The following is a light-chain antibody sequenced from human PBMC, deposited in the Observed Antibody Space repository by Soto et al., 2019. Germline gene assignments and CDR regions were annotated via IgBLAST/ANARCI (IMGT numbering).Light chain of an antibody. CDR1: ESVSDW. Sequence: DIQMTQSPITLSAPVGDRVTITCRASESVSDWLAWYQQKPGKAPKLLIYDASRLESGVPSRFSGGGTGTEFTLTINSLQPDDFATYYCQSYRNFSWTFGQGTKVDI. CDR2: DAS. CDR3: QSYRNFSWT. J-gene: IGKJ1*01. V-gene: IGKV1-5*01.